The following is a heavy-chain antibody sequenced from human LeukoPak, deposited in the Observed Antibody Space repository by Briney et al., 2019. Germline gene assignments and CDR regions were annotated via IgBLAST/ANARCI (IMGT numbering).Heavy chain of an antibody. CDR3: ARGSGLPFDY. CDR2: ISSSGSTI. D-gene: IGHD3-22*01. J-gene: IGHJ4*02. Sequence: PGGSLRLSCAASGFTFSSYEVNWVRQAPGTGLERVSYISSSGSTIYYADSVKGRFTISRDNAKNSLYLQMNSLRAEDTAVYYCARGSGLPFDYWGQGTLVTVSS. CDR1: GFTFSSYE. V-gene: IGHV3-48*03.